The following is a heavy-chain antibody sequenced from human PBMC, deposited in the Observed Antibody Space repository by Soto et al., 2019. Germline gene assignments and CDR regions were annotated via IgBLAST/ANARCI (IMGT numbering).Heavy chain of an antibody. Sequence: ASVKVSCKASGYTFPSYDISWVRQAPGQGLEWMGWINAGNGNTKYSQKFQGRVTITRDTSASTAYMELSSLRSEDTAVYYCARGSGYYYWDDYWGQGTLVTVSS. V-gene: IGHV1-3*01. CDR1: GYTFPSYD. D-gene: IGHD3-22*01. J-gene: IGHJ4*02. CDR2: INAGNGNT. CDR3: ARGSGYYYWDDY.